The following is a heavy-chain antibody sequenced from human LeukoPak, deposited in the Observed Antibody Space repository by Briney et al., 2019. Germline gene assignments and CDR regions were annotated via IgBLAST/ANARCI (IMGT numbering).Heavy chain of an antibody. Sequence: ASVKVSCKASGYTFTSYDINWVRQATGQGLEWMGWMNPNSGNTGYVQKFQGRVTMTRNTSISTAYMELSSLRSEDTAVYYCARVSSFYDYVWGSSYGMDVWGQGTTVTVSS. CDR1: GYTFTSYD. CDR2: MNPNSGNT. CDR3: ARVSSFYDYVWGSSYGMDV. D-gene: IGHD3-16*01. J-gene: IGHJ6*02. V-gene: IGHV1-8*01.